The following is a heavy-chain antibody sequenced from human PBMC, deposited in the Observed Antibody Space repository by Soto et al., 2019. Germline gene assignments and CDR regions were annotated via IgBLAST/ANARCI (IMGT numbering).Heavy chain of an antibody. Sequence: ASVKVSCKVSGYTLTELSMHWVRQAPGKGLEWMGGFDPEDGETIYAQKFQGRVTMTEDTPTDTAYMELSSLRSEDTAVYYCATGLMKWELPDFDYWGQGTLVTAPQ. CDR2: FDPEDGET. V-gene: IGHV1-24*01. D-gene: IGHD1-26*01. CDR3: ATGLMKWELPDFDY. CDR1: GYTLTELS. J-gene: IGHJ4*02.